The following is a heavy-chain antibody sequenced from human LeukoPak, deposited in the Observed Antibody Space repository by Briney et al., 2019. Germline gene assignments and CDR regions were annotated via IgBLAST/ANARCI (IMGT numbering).Heavy chain of an antibody. CDR1: GGSFSGYY. Sequence: PSETLSLTCAVYGGSFSGYYWSWIRQPPGKGLEWIGEINHSGSTNYNPSLKSRVTISVDTSKNQFSLKLSSVTAADTAVYYCARDSGSYDSWGQGTLVTVSS. V-gene: IGHV4-34*01. D-gene: IGHD1-26*01. CDR2: INHSGST. J-gene: IGHJ5*02. CDR3: ARDSGSYDS.